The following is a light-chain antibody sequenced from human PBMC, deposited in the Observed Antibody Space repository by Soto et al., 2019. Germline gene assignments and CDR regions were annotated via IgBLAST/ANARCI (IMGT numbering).Light chain of an antibody. Sequence: QSALTQPASVSGSPGQSITISCTGTSSDVGGYNYVSWYQQHPGKAPKLMIYDVSNRPSGVSNRFSDSKSGNTASLTISGLQAEDGADYYGSSYTSSSTLSVFGGGTKVTVL. CDR2: DVS. CDR1: SSDVGGYNY. CDR3: SSYTSSSTLSV. V-gene: IGLV2-14*01. J-gene: IGLJ2*01.